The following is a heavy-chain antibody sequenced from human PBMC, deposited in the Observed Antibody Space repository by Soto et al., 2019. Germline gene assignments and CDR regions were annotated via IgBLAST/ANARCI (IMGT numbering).Heavy chain of an antibody. D-gene: IGHD4-17*01. J-gene: IGHJ5*02. CDR2: FNPSDGTA. CDR1: GYTFTSYY. Sequence: AASVKVSCKASGYTFTSYYMHWVRQAPGQGLEWVGIFNPSDGTATYAQKSQGRVTMTRDTSTSTVYMELSSLRSEDTAVYYCVRGGTTMVTPPFDPWGQGTLVTVSS. V-gene: IGHV1-46*01. CDR3: VRGGTTMVTPPFDP.